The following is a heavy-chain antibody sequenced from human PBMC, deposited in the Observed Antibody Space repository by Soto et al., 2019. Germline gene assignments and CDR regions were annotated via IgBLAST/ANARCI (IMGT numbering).Heavy chain of an antibody. V-gene: IGHV1-3*01. CDR1: GYTFTSYT. CDR2: INAGNGNA. CDR3: AVGGMLAAAGDY. D-gene: IGHD6-13*01. Sequence: ASVKVSCKASGYTFTSYTVHWVRQAPGQRLEWMGWINAGNGNAKYSQKFQGRVTITRDTSASTAYMELSSLRSEDAAVYYCAVGGMLAAAGDYWGQGTLVTGSS. J-gene: IGHJ4*02.